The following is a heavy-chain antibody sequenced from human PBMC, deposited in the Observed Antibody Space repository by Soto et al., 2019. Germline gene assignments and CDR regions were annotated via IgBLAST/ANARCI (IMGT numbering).Heavy chain of an antibody. Sequence: PSETLSLTCTVSGGSISSYYWGWIRQPPNKGLEWIGSMHYSGSTFYNPSPKSRVTISVDTSRNEFSLKLTSVTAADTAVYYCARPGYSSSWYWFDPWGQGTLVTLSS. V-gene: IGHV4-39*01. J-gene: IGHJ5*02. CDR1: GGSISSYY. CDR3: ARPGYSSSWYWFDP. CDR2: MHYSGST. D-gene: IGHD6-13*01.